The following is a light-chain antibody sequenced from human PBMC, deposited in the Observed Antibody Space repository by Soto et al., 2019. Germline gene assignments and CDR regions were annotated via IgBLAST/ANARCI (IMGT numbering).Light chain of an antibody. CDR1: QSIRGY. Sequence: DIQITQSPSSLYASAVDRFTIARRASQSIRGYLNWYQQKPGKAPKPLIYAASSLHSGVPSRFSGSASATDFTLTISSLQPDDFATYYCQQGYTTPITFGQGTRLEIK. CDR2: AAS. CDR3: QQGYTTPIT. V-gene: IGKV1-39*01. J-gene: IGKJ5*01.